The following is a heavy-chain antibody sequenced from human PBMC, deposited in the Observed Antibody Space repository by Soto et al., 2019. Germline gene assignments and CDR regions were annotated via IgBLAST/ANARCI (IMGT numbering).Heavy chain of an antibody. CDR2: IIPIFGTA. CDR3: ARGTPYSYCISTSCYYHWFDP. CDR1: GGTFSSYA. D-gene: IGHD2-2*01. V-gene: IGHV1-69*12. J-gene: IGHJ5*02. Sequence: QVQLVQSGAEVKKPGSSVKVSCKASGGTFSSYAISWVRQAPGQGLEWMGGIIPIFGTANYAQKFQGRVTITADDSTSTAYMELSSLRSEDTAVYYCARGTPYSYCISTSCYYHWFDPWGQGTLVTVSS.